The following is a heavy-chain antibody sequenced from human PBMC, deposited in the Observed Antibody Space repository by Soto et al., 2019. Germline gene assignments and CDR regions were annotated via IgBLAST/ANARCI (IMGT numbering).Heavy chain of an antibody. Sequence: QVQLVQSGAEVKKPGASVKVSCKASVYTFTSYGISWVRQAPGQGLEWMGWISAYNGNTNYAQKLQGRVTXTXXTPTSTAYMELRSLRSDDTAVYYCARELAGATEDYWGQGTLVTVSS. V-gene: IGHV1-18*01. D-gene: IGHD1-26*01. J-gene: IGHJ4*02. CDR1: VYTFTSYG. CDR2: ISAYNGNT. CDR3: ARELAGATEDY.